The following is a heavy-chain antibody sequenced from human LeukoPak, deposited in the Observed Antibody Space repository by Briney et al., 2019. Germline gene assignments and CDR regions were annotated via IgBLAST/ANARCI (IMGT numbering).Heavy chain of an antibody. Sequence: GGSLRLSCAASGFTFSSYAMSWVRQAPGKGLEWVANIKQDGSEKYYVDSVKGRFTISGDNAKNSLYLQMNSLRAEDTAVYYCARVYYDFWSGYLDYWGQGTLVTVSS. V-gene: IGHV3-7*01. CDR3: ARVYYDFWSGYLDY. D-gene: IGHD3-3*01. J-gene: IGHJ4*02. CDR2: IKQDGSEK. CDR1: GFTFSSYA.